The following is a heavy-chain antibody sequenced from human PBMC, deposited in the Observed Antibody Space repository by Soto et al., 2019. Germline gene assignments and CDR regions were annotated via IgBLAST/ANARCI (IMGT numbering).Heavy chain of an antibody. Sequence: QPGGSLRLSCRASGLTYKNYAMSWVRQAPGRGLEWVAGISANGGSTYYADSVKGRFTISRDNSKLTVYLQMNSLRAEDTAVYFCAKDRTFNFYYGMDVWGQGTTVTVSS. V-gene: IGHV3-23*01. CDR1: GLTYKNYA. CDR3: AKDRTFNFYYGMDV. J-gene: IGHJ6*02. CDR2: ISANGGST.